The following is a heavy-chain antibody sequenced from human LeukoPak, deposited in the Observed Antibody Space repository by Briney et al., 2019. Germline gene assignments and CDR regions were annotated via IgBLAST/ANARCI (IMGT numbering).Heavy chain of an antibody. CDR3: ARVLTTVIVEYVDY. D-gene: IGHD4-17*01. Sequence: PGGSLRLSCAASGFTFSSYEMNWVRQAPGKGLEWVSYISSSGSTIYYADSVKGRFTISRDSAKNSLYLQMNSLRAEDTAVYYCARVLTTVIVEYVDYWGQGTLVTVSS. CDR2: ISSSGSTI. CDR1: GFTFSSYE. V-gene: IGHV3-48*03. J-gene: IGHJ4*02.